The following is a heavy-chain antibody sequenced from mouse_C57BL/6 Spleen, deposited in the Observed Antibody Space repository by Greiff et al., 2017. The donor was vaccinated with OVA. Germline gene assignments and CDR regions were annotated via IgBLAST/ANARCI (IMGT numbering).Heavy chain of an antibody. CDR3: ARGRTTTGEFDY. CDR1: GYAFSSSW. J-gene: IGHJ2*01. V-gene: IGHV1-82*01. CDR2: IYPGDGDT. D-gene: IGHD1-1*01. Sequence: VQLQQSGPELVKPGASVKISCKASGYAFSSSWMNWVKQRPGKGLEWIGRIYPGDGDTNYNGKFKGKATLTADKSSSTAYMQLSSLTSEDSAVYFCARGRTTTGEFDYWGKGTTLTVSS.